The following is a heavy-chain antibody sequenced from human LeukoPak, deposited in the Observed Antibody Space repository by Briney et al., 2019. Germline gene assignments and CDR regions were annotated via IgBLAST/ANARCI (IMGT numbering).Heavy chain of an antibody. J-gene: IGHJ4*02. Sequence: GGSLRLSCAASGFTFSSYGMSWVRQAPGKGLEWVSGISGSGGSTYYADSVKGRFTISRDNSKDMLYLQMNSLRAEDTAVYYCAKDNYGSSVYWGQGTLVTVSS. CDR1: GFTFSSYG. CDR2: ISGSGGST. D-gene: IGHD3-10*01. V-gene: IGHV3-23*01. CDR3: AKDNYGSSVY.